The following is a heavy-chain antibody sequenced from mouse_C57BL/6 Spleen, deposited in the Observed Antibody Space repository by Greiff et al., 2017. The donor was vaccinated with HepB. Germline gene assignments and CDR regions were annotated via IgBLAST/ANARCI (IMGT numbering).Heavy chain of an antibody. D-gene: IGHD4-1*01. CDR1: GYTFTSYW. V-gene: IGHV1-72*01. J-gene: IGHJ4*01. Sequence: QVQLQQPGAELVKPGASVKLSCKASGYTFTSYWMHWVKQRPGRGLEWIGRIDPNSGGTKYNEKFKSKATLTVDKPSSTAYMQLSSLTSEDSAVYYCASGGLTGTGDYYYAMDYWGQGTSVTVSS. CDR2: IDPNSGGT. CDR3: ASGGLTGTGDYYYAMDY.